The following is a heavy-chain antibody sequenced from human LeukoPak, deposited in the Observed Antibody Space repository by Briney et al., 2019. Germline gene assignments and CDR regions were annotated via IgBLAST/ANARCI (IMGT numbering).Heavy chain of an antibody. J-gene: IGHJ4*02. Sequence: PSETLSLTCTVSGDSISGYYWSWIRQPPGKGLEYIGYVYYSGATNSNPSLKSRVTISLDTSKNQFSLKLNSVTAADAAVYYCAKYGNYLVDWGQGTLVTVPS. CDR1: GDSISGYY. CDR2: VYYSGAT. D-gene: IGHD2/OR15-2a*01. V-gene: IGHV4-59*01. CDR3: AKYGNYLVD.